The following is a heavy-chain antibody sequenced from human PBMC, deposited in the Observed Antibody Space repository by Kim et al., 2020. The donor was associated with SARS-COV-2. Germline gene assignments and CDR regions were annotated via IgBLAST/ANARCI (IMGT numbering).Heavy chain of an antibody. J-gene: IGHJ5*02. CDR3: ARRDGSGMYNWFDP. CDR2: IYHSGST. D-gene: IGHD3-10*01. Sequence: SETLSLTCTVSGYSISSGYYWGWIRQPPGKGLEWIGSIYHSGSTYYNPSLKSRVTISVDTSKNQFSLKLSSVTAADTAVYYCARRDGSGMYNWFDPWGQGTLFTVSP. V-gene: IGHV4-38-2*02. CDR1: GYSISSGYY.